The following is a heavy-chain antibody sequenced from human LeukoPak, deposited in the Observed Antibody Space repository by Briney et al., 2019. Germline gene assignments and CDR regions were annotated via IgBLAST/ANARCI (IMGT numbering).Heavy chain of an antibody. D-gene: IGHD3-3*01. Sequence: ASVKVSCKASGYTFTSYGISWVRQAPGQGLEWMGWISAYNGNTNYAQKLQGRVTMTTDTSTSTAYMELRSLRSDDTAVYYCARDPPGRAFADFWSGYYPFDYWGQGTLVTASS. V-gene: IGHV1-18*01. CDR3: ARDPPGRAFADFWSGYYPFDY. CDR1: GYTFTSYG. J-gene: IGHJ4*02. CDR2: ISAYNGNT.